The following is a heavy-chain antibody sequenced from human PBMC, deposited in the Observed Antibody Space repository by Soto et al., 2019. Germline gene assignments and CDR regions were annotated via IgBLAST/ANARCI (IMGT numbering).Heavy chain of an antibody. V-gene: IGHV3-30*18. D-gene: IGHD4-17*01. CDR1: GFTFSSHG. CDR3: AKGFVDYGDYENFYYYGMDV. CDR2: ISYDGTYK. J-gene: IGHJ6*02. Sequence: PGGSLRLSCAASGFTFSSHGIHWVRQAPGNGLEWVAVISYDGTYKYYAESVKGRFTVSRDNSKNTLYLQMNTLRAEDTAVYYCAKGFVDYGDYENFYYYGMDVWGQGTTVTVSS.